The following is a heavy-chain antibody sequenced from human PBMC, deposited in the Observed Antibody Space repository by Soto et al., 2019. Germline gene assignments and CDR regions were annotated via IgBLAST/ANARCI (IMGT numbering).Heavy chain of an antibody. V-gene: IGHV3-23*01. CDR1: GFTFSSYA. CDR2: ISGSGGST. D-gene: IGHD3-3*01. Sequence: GGSLRLSCAASGFTFSSYAMSWVRQAPGKGLEWVSAISGSGGSTYYADSVKGRFTISRDNSKNTLYLQMNSLRAEDTAVYYCAKDGDYDFWSGQGYYFDYWGQGTLVTVSS. J-gene: IGHJ4*02. CDR3: AKDGDYDFWSGQGYYFDY.